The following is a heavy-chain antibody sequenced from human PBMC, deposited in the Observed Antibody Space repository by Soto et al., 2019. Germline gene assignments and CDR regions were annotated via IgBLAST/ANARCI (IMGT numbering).Heavy chain of an antibody. J-gene: IGHJ6*02. CDR2: MYNSGST. Sequence: SETLSLTCTVSGGSISGYYWSWIRRPPGKGLEWIGYMYNSGSTVYNPPFKSRVTISVDTYKNQFSLKLSSVTAADTAIYYCARDLWGYCGTNCYPLDVWGQGTTVTVS. V-gene: IGHV4-59*01. D-gene: IGHD2-21*02. CDR1: GGSISGYY. CDR3: ARDLWGYCGTNCYPLDV.